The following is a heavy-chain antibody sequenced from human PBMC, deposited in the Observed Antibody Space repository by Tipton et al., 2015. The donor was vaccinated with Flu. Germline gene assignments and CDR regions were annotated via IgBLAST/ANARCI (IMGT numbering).Heavy chain of an antibody. V-gene: IGHV3-21*01. J-gene: IGHJ4*02. CDR3: ASPGPAVTTVY. CDR1: GFTFSSYS. CDR2: ISSSSNYI. Sequence: SLRLSCAASGFTFSSYSMNWVRQAPGKGLEWVSSISSSSNYIFYADSVKGRFTISRDNAKNSLYLQMNSLRAEDTAMYYCASPGPAVTTVYWGQGTLVTVSS. D-gene: IGHD4-17*01.